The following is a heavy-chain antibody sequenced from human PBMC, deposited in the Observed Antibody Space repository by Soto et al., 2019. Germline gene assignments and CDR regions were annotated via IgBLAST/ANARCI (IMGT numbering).Heavy chain of an antibody. CDR2: IYYSVST. Sequence: SATLSLTCTVSGGSISSFYWSWIRQPPGKGLEWIGYIYYSVSTNYNPSLKSRVTISVDTSKNQFSLKLSSVTAADTAVYYCARGYYGDSSRFGYWGQGTLVTVS. J-gene: IGHJ4*02. D-gene: IGHD4-17*01. CDR3: ARGYYGDSSRFGY. CDR1: GGSISSFY. V-gene: IGHV4-59*08.